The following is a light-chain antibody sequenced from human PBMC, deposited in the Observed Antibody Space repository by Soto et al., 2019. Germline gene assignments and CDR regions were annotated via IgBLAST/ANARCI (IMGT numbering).Light chain of an antibody. J-gene: IGKJ5*01. V-gene: IGKV1-9*01. CDR3: QQLDSYPIT. CDR2: DAS. Sequence: DIQLTQSPSFLSASVGDRVTITCRASQGISSYLAWYQQKPGKAPKILIYDASTLQSGVPSRFSGSGSGTEFTLTSSRLQPEDFATYYCQQLDSYPITFGQGTQLEIK. CDR1: QGISSY.